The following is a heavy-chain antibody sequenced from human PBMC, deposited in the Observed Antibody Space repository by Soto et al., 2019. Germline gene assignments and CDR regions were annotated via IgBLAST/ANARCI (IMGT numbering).Heavy chain of an antibody. CDR3: ARDGIDDTLYYFDY. CDR2: ISGSGYTK. D-gene: IGHD3-22*01. J-gene: IGHJ4*02. CDR1: GFTLRGYE. V-gene: IGHV3-48*03. Sequence: PGGSLRLSCAASGFTLRGYEMHWVRQAPGKGLEWVSCISGSGYTKYYAESVKGRFTISRDNAKNSLYLQMNSLRAEDTAVYYCARDGIDDTLYYFDYWGQGTLVTVSS.